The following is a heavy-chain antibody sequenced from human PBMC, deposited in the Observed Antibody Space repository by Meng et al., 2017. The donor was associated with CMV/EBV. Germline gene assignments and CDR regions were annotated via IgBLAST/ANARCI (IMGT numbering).Heavy chain of an antibody. V-gene: IGHV1-18*01. CDR2: ISAYNGNT. CDR1: GYPFTSYG. CDR3: ARGGRYYYDSSGYCDY. J-gene: IGHJ4*02. Sequence: QFYLVVVGTEVADPWASGKVSWQVFGYPFTSYGISWLRQAPGQGLEWMGWISAYNGNTNYAQKLQGRVTMTTDTSTSTAYMELRSLRSDDTAVYYCARGGRYYYDSSGYCDYRGQGTLVTVSS. D-gene: IGHD3-22*01.